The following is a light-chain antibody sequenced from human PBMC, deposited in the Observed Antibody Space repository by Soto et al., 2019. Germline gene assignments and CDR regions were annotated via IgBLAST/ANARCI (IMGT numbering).Light chain of an antibody. J-gene: IGLJ2*01. V-gene: IGLV2-8*01. CDR2: DVS. Sequence: QSALTQPPSASGSPGQSVTISCTGTSSDVGGYNYVSWYQQHPGKAPKLMIFDVSKRPSGVPDRFSGSKSGNTASLTVSGLRAEDEGEYYCSSYAGSNNVVFGGGTKLTVL. CDR3: SSYAGSNNVV. CDR1: SSDVGGYNY.